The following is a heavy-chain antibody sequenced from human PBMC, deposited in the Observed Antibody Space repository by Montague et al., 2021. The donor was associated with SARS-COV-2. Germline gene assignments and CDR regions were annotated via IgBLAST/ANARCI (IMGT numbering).Heavy chain of an antibody. V-gene: IGHV2-5*02. Sequence: PALVKPTQTLTLTCTFSGFSLSTSGVGVGWIRQPPGKALEWLALIYWDDDKRYSPSLKSRLTITKDTSKNQVVLTMTNMDSVDTATYYCARGPSDTYYYNGMDVWGRGTTVTVSS. CDR3: ARGPSDTYYYNGMDV. CDR2: IYWDDDK. CDR1: GFSLSTSGVG. J-gene: IGHJ6*02.